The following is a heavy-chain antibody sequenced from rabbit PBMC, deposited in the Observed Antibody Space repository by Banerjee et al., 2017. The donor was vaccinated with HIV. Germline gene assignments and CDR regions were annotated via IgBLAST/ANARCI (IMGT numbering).Heavy chain of an antibody. J-gene: IGHJ4*01. CDR1: GFSFSGDYG. Sequence: QEQLVESGGGLVQPEGSLTLTCTASGFSFSGDYGMCWVRQAPGKGLEWIACIYTGSGSTYYASWAKGRFTISKTSSTTVTLQMTSLTAADTATYFCAREYNVPSHFDLWGQGTLVTVS. CDR2: IYTGSGST. D-gene: IGHD1-1*01. V-gene: IGHV1S45*01. CDR3: AREYNVPSHFDL.